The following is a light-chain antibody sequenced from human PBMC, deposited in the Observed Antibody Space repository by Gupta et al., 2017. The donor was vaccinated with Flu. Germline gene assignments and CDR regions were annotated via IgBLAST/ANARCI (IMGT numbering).Light chain of an antibody. J-gene: IGKJ1*01. Sequence: DILMTQSPSTLSAYVGDRVNITCRASQSVSGWLARYQQKPGKAPKLLIYKASSLESGVPSRFSGSGSGTQFTLTITSLQPDDFATYYCQQYSSYSPRTFGQGTKVEVK. CDR1: QSVSGW. CDR2: KAS. V-gene: IGKV1-5*03. CDR3: QQYSSYSPRT.